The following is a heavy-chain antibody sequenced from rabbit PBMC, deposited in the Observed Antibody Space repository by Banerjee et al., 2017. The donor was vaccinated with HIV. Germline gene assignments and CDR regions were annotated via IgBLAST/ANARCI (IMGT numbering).Heavy chain of an antibody. CDR1: GFDFSSNA. D-gene: IGHD6-1*01. CDR3: ARYYSYGYAGGTYAANL. J-gene: IGHJ4*01. CDR2: IYNGDGST. V-gene: IGHV1S47*01. Sequence: QEQLVESGGGLVQPEGSLTLTCKASGFDFSSNAMCWVRQAPGKGPEWIASIYNGDGSTYYANWVNGRFTISSHNAQNTLYLQLNSLTAADTATYFCARYYSYGYAGGTYAANLWGPGTLVT.